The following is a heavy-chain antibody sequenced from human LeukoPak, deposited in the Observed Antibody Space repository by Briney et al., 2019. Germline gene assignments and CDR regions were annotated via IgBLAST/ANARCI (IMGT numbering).Heavy chain of an antibody. J-gene: IGHJ5*02. V-gene: IGHV1-3*03. CDR2: INPGNGHT. CDR3: VRSDGVSNWFDP. D-gene: IGHD2-8*01. Sequence: ASVKVSCKASGYTFTSYAMHWVRQAPGQRLEWMGWINPGNGHTKYSQEFQGRVTITRDTSASTAYMELSSLRSEDMAVYYCVRSDGVSNWFDPWGQGTLVTASS. CDR1: GYTFTSYA.